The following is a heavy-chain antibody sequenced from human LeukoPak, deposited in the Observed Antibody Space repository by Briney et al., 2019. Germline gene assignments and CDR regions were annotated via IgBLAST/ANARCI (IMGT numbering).Heavy chain of an antibody. J-gene: IGHJ6*02. CDR3: AKGGSRITIFGVVLMDV. V-gene: IGHV3-23*01. CDR1: GFTFSSYA. Sequence: GGPLRLSCAASGFTFSSYAMSWVRQAPGKGLEWVSAISGSGGSTYYADSVKGRFTISRDNSKNTLYLQMNSLRAEDTAVYYCAKGGSRITIFGVVLMDVWGQGTTVTVSS. CDR2: ISGSGGST. D-gene: IGHD3-3*01.